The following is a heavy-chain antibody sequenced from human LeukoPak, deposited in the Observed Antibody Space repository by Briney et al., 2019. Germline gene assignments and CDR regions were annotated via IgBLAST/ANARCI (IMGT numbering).Heavy chain of an antibody. Sequence: GGSLRLSCAASGFAFTDYAISWVRQAPGKGLEWVSAITDSGGATYYADCVKGRFTISRDNSKNTLYLQMNSLRGDDTAIYYCAKAYTRSWYAAFDIWGQGTMVTISS. CDR2: ITDSGGAT. CDR1: GFAFTDYA. V-gene: IGHV3-23*01. J-gene: IGHJ3*02. CDR3: AKAYTRSWYAAFDI. D-gene: IGHD6-13*01.